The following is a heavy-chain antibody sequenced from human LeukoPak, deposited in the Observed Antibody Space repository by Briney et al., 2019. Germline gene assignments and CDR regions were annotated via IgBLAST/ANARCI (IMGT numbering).Heavy chain of an antibody. D-gene: IGHD2-2*01. Sequence: SETLSLTCTVSGGSISSGSYYWGWIRQPAGKGLEWIGRIYTSGSTNYNPSLKSRVTISVDTSKNQFSLKLSSVTAADTAVYYCARGTLYCSSTSCLKYYFDYWGQGTLVTVSS. CDR2: IYTSGST. CDR3: ARGTLYCSSTSCLKYYFDY. V-gene: IGHV4-61*02. J-gene: IGHJ4*02. CDR1: GGSISSGSYY.